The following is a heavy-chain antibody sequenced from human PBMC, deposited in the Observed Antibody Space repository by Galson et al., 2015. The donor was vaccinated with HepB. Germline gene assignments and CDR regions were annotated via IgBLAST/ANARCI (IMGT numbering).Heavy chain of an antibody. CDR1: GVSISSNY. V-gene: IGHV4-59*01. J-gene: IGHJ6*02. CDR3: ARVPGGFDFWSGYYPYGMDV. D-gene: IGHD3-3*01. CDR2: IYYSGST. Sequence: ETLSLPCTVSGVSISSNYWSWIRQPPGKGLEWIGYIYYSGSTNYNPSLNSRVTISLDTSKNQFSLKLSSVTAADTAVYYCARVPGGFDFWSGYYPYGMDVWGQGTTVTVSS.